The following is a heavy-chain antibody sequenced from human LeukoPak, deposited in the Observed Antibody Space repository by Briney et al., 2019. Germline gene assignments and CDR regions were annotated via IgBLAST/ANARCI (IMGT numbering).Heavy chain of an antibody. J-gene: IGHJ5*02. V-gene: IGHV1-18*01. D-gene: IGHD6-6*01. CDR2: ISAFNGNT. Sequence: ASVKVSSKASGYTFTSYGISWVRQAPGHGLEWMGWISAFNGNTNYAQKLYGRVTMTTDTSTSTAYMELRSLRADDTAVYYCARASLVAARPGYWFDPWGQGTLVTVSS. CDR1: GYTFTSYG. CDR3: ARASLVAARPGYWFDP.